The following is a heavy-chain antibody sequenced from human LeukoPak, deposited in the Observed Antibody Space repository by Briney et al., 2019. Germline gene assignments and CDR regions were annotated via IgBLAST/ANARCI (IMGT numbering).Heavy chain of an antibody. V-gene: IGHV1-46*01. CDR3: ARFGELKFDY. CDR1: GYTFTSYY. Sequence: GASVKVSCKASGYTFTSYYMHWVRQAPGQGLEWMGVINPSGGSTSYTQKFQGRVTMTRDTSTSTVYMELSSLRSEDTAVYYCARFGELKFDYWGQGTLVTVSS. D-gene: IGHD3-10*01. CDR2: INPSGGST. J-gene: IGHJ4*02.